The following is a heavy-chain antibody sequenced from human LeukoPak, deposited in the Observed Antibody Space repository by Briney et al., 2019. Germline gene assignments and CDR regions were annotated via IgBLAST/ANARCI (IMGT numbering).Heavy chain of an antibody. CDR3: ARGGVHDDFSGYYFDY. J-gene: IGHJ4*02. D-gene: IGHD3-22*01. CDR2: IIPSLAIA. Sequence: GASVKVSCKASGGTFSNYAINWVSQAPGQGLEWMGRIIPSLAIANYAQKFQDRVTIIADKSTGTAYMELSSLRSEDTATYYCARGGVHDDFSGYYFDYWGQGALVTVSS. CDR1: GGTFSNYA. V-gene: IGHV1-69*04.